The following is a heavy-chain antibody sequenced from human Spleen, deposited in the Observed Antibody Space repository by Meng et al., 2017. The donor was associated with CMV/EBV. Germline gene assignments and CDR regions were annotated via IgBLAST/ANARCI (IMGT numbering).Heavy chain of an antibody. CDR1: GGSISSYY. CDR3: ARDPSDPHGYYYYGMDV. CDR2: IYYSGST. V-gene: IGHV4-59*01. Sequence: GSLRLSCTVSGGSISSYYWSWIRQPPGKGLEWIGYIYYSGSTNYNPSLKSRVTISVDTSKNQFSLKLSPVTAADTAVYYCARDPSDPHGYYYYGMDVWGQGTTVTVSS. J-gene: IGHJ6*02.